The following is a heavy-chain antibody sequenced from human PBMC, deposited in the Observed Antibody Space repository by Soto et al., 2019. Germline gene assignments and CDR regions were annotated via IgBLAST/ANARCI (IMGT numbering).Heavy chain of an antibody. CDR1: GFTFSSYA. CDR2: ISYDVSNK. Sequence: GGSLRLSCAASGFTFSSYAMHWVRQAPGKGLEWVAVISYDVSNKYYADSVKGRFTISRDNSKNTLYLQMNSLRAEDTAVYYCARDPYCRGGSCYGRDAFDIWGQGTMVTVSS. D-gene: IGHD2-15*01. CDR3: ARDPYCRGGSCYGRDAFDI. J-gene: IGHJ3*02. V-gene: IGHV3-30-3*01.